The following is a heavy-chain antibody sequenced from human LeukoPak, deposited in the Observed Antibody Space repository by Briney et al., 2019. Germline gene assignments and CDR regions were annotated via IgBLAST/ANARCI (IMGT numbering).Heavy chain of an antibody. CDR1: GGSFSGYY. J-gene: IGHJ3*02. CDR3: ARGGQWLVLGAFDI. D-gene: IGHD6-19*01. Sequence: PSETLSLTCAVYGGSFSGYYWSWLRQPPGKGLEWIGEINHSGSTNYNPSLTSRVTISVDTSKNQFSLKLSSVTAADTAVYYCARGGQWLVLGAFDIWGQGTMVTVSS. V-gene: IGHV4-34*01. CDR2: INHSGST.